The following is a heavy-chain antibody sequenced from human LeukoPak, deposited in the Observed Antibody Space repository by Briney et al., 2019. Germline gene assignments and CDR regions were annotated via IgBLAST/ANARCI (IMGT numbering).Heavy chain of an antibody. D-gene: IGHD5-12*01. Sequence: GGSLRLSCAASGFTLSSYAMHWVRQAPGKWLEWVAVISYDGSNKYYADSVKGRFTISRDNSKNTLYLQMNSLRAEDTAVYYCAREPHGLRGPEGDFDLWGRGTLVTVSS. V-gene: IGHV3-30*04. CDR2: ISYDGSNK. CDR3: AREPHGLRGPEGDFDL. J-gene: IGHJ2*01. CDR1: GFTLSSYA.